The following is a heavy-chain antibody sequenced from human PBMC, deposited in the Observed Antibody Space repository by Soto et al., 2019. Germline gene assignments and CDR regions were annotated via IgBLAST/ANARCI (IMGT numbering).Heavy chain of an antibody. J-gene: IGHJ5*02. D-gene: IGHD3-22*01. Sequence: QVQLLESGPGLLKPSETQSLTCSVSLDPISNSYWTWFQQPAGKGLEWIGHIYSSGNANYNPSLKSRVTMSLDTSKNQFSLSLKSVTAADTAIYYWARGRGFYSDNYFDPWGQGTQVTVSS. CDR2: IYSSGNA. V-gene: IGHV4-4*07. CDR3: ARGRGFYSDNYFDP. CDR1: LDPISNSY.